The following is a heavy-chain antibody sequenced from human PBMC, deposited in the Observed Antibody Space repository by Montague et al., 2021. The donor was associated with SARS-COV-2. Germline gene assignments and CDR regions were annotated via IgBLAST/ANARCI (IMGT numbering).Heavy chain of an antibody. CDR2: IYYGGST. J-gene: IGHJ4*02. Sequence: SETLSLTCTVSGGSLSSSSYYWVWIRQPPGKGLQWIGRIYYGGSTYYNPSLKGRVTISVDTSKNQLSLKLSSVTAADTAVYYCAGDARQGYGFRLGSFDSWGQGTLVTVSS. CDR3: AGDARQGYGFRLGSFDS. V-gene: IGHV4-39*02. CDR1: GGSLSSSSYY. D-gene: IGHD3-10*01.